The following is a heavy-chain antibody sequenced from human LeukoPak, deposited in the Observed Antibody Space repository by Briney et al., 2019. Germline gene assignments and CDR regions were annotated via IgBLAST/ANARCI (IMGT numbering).Heavy chain of an antibody. CDR3: ARLPQSYGSGDGYGMDV. Sequence: PSETLSLTCAVYGGSFSGYYWSWIRQPPGKGLEWIGEINHSGSTNYNPSLKSRVTISVDTSKNQFSLKLSSVTAADTAVYYCARLPQSYGSGDGYGMDVWGQGITVTVSS. CDR1: GGSFSGYY. J-gene: IGHJ6*02. CDR2: INHSGST. D-gene: IGHD3-10*01. V-gene: IGHV4-34*01.